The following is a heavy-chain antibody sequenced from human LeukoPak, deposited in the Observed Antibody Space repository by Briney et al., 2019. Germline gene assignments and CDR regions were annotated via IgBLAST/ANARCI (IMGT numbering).Heavy chain of an antibody. Sequence: ASVKVSCKASGYTFTGYYMHWVRQAPGQGLEWMGWINPNSGGTNYAQKFQGRVTMTRDKSISTAYMELSRLRSDDTAVYCCARSFIAAAGTIVYWGQGTLVTVSS. V-gene: IGHV1-2*02. CDR1: GYTFTGYY. CDR2: INPNSGGT. J-gene: IGHJ4*02. CDR3: ARSFIAAAGTIVY. D-gene: IGHD6-13*01.